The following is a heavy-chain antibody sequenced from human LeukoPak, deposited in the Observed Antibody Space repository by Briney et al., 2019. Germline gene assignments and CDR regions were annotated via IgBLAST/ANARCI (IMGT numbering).Heavy chain of an antibody. J-gene: IGHJ4*02. CDR2: ISGSGGST. CDR3: AKSPYYDSSGYSPFDY. Sequence: GGSLRLSCAASGFTFSSYAMSWVRQAPGKGLEWVSAISGSGGSTYYADSVKGRFTISRDNSKNTLYLQMNSLRAEDTAVYYCAKSPYYDSSGYSPFDYWGQGTLVTLSS. D-gene: IGHD3-22*01. V-gene: IGHV3-23*01. CDR1: GFTFSSYA.